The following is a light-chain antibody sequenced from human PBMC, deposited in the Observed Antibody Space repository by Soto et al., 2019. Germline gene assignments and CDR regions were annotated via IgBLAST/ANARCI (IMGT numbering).Light chain of an antibody. J-gene: IGKJ1*01. CDR3: QQYNSYWT. V-gene: IGKV1-5*03. CDR1: QSVSSS. CDR2: KAS. Sequence: DIQMTQSPSTLSASVGDRVTITCRASQSVSSSLAWYQQKPGTAPNLLIYKASSLESGVPSRFSGSGSGTEFTLTISSLQPDDFATYYCQQYNSYWTFGQGTKVEI.